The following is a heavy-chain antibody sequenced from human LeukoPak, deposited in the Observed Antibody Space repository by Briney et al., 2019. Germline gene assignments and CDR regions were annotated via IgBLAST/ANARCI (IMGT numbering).Heavy chain of an antibody. CDR2: ISGPGTST. D-gene: IGHD5/OR15-5a*01. CDR3: ARGGWVSSDAFDV. Sequence: QPGGSLRLSCAASGFTFSNYAVSWVRQAPGKGLDWVSVISGPGTSTSYGNSVKGRFTISRDNSKNTVFLQMNSLRAEDTAVYYCARGGWVSSDAFDVWGQGTMVTVSP. J-gene: IGHJ3*01. CDR1: GFTFSNYA. V-gene: IGHV3-23*01.